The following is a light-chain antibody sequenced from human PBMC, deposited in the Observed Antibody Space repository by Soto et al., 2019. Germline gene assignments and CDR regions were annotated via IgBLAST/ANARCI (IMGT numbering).Light chain of an antibody. CDR2: EVS. J-gene: IGLJ1*01. CDR1: SSDVGGYNY. V-gene: IGLV2-8*01. Sequence: QSALTQPPSASGSPGQSVTSSCTGTSSDVGGYNYVSWYQQHPGKAPKLMIYEVSKRPSGVPDRFSGSKSGNTASLTVSGLQAEDEADYYCSSYAGSNNLGVFGTGTKVTVL. CDR3: SSYAGSNNLGV.